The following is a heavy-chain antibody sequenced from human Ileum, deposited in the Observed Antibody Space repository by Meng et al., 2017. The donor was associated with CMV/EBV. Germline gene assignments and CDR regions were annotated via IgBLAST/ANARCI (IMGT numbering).Heavy chain of an antibody. CDR1: GFTFSGYW. CDR2: IKQDGSDK. Sequence: GGSLRLSCAASGFTFSGYWISWVRQAPGKGLDWVANIKQDGSDKYYVDSVKGRFTISRDNAKNSLYLQMNSLRAEDTAVYYCGRDTRGSGIEYWGQGTLVNVSS. D-gene: IGHD3-10*01. V-gene: IGHV3-7*01. J-gene: IGHJ4*02. CDR3: GRDTRGSGIEY.